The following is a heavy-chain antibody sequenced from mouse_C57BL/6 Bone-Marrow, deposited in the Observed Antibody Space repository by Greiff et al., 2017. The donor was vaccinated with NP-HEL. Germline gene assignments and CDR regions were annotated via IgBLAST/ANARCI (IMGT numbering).Heavy chain of an antibody. J-gene: IGHJ2*01. CDR3: ATLLSTTVGAIDY. V-gene: IGHV5-4*03. Sequence: EVKLVESGGGLVKPGGSLKLSCAASGFTFSSYAMSWVRQTPEKRLEWVATISDGGSYTYYPDNVKGRFTISRDNAKNTRYLQMSHLKSEDTAMYYCATLLSTTVGAIDYWGQGTTLTVSS. D-gene: IGHD1-1*01. CDR1: GFTFSSYA. CDR2: ISDGGSYT.